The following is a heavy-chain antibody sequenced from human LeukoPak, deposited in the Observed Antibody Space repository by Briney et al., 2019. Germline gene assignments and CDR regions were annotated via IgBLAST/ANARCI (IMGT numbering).Heavy chain of an antibody. J-gene: IGHJ6*03. CDR1: GRTFSSYA. CDR2: IIGMFGTT. CDR3: ARGSTYHYNYMDV. V-gene: IGHV1-69*13. D-gene: IGHD5/OR15-5a*01. Sequence: SGKVSCKTSGRTFSSYAISWVRQAPGQGLEWMGGIIGMFGTTNYAQRLQGRVTITADESASIAYMELSSLTSADTAVYYCARGSTYHYNYMDVWGKGTTVIVSS.